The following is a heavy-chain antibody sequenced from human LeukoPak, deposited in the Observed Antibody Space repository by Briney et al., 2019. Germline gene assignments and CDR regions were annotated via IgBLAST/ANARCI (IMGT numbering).Heavy chain of an antibody. D-gene: IGHD6-6*01. CDR2: INHSGST. V-gene: IGHV4-34*01. CDR3: ARAVEYSSSYNWFDP. Sequence: PSETLSLTCAVYGGSFSGYYWSWIRQPPGKGLEWIGEINHSGSTNYNPSLESRVTISVDTSKNQFSLKLSSVTAADTAVYYCARAVEYSSSYNWFDPWGQGTLVTVSS. CDR1: GGSFSGYY. J-gene: IGHJ5*02.